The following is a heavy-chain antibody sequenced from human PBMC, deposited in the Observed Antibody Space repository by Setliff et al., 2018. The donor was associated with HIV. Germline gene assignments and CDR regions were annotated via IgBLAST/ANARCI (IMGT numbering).Heavy chain of an antibody. CDR2: INPIFGTA. Sequence: KASGGTFSSFAIGWVRQAPGQGLEWMGGINPIFGTANYAQKFQGRVTITTDESTSTAYMELSSRRSEETAVYYCARDQATGYEKVWFSWIDPCGQGTLVTVSS. J-gene: IGHJ5*02. V-gene: IGHV1-69*05. CDR3: ARDQATGYEKVWFSWIDP. CDR1: GGTFSSFA. D-gene: IGHD5-12*01.